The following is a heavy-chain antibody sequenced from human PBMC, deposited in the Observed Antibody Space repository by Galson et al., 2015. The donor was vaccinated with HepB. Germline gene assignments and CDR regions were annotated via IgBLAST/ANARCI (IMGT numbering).Heavy chain of an antibody. J-gene: IGHJ4*02. Sequence: SLRLSCAASGFTFSSYAMHWVRQAPGKGLEWVEVISYDGSNKYYADSVKGRFTISRDNSKNTLYLQMNSLRAEDTAVYYCARDINSSGRYFDYWGQRTLVTVSS. CDR2: ISYDGSNK. D-gene: IGHD3-22*01. CDR1: GFTFSSYA. CDR3: ARDINSSGRYFDY. V-gene: IGHV3-30*04.